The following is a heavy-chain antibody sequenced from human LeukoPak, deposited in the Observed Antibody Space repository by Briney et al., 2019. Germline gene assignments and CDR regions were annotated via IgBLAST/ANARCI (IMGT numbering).Heavy chain of an antibody. CDR2: IKQDGSDK. CDR1: GFTFSSYC. Sequence: GGSLRLSCAASGFTFSSYCMSWVRQAPGKGREWVANIKQDGSDKYYVDSEKGRFTISRDNAKNSLYLQMNSLRAEDTAVYYCARVSSSRELLFKYWGQGTLVTVSS. V-gene: IGHV3-7*01. J-gene: IGHJ4*02. CDR3: ARVSSSRELLFKY. D-gene: IGHD3-10*01.